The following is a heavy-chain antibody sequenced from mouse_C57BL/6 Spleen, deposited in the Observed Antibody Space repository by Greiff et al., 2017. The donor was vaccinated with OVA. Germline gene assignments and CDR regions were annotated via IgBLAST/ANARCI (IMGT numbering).Heavy chain of an antibody. CDR1: GYTFTSYW. J-gene: IGHJ4*01. V-gene: IGHV1-59*01. CDR2: IDPSDSYT. Sequence: QVQLKQPGAELVRPGPSVKLSCKASGYTFTSYWMHWVKQRPGQGLEWIGVIDPSDSYTNYNQKFKGKATLTVDTSSSTAYMQLSSLTSEDSAVYYCARPLLLRSYAMDYWGQGTSVTVSS. D-gene: IGHD1-1*01. CDR3: ARPLLLRSYAMDY.